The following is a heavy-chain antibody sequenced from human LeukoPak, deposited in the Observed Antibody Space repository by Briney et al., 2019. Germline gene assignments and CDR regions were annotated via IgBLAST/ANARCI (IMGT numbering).Heavy chain of an antibody. Sequence: SQTLSLTCTVSGGSISSGSYYWSWIRQPAGKGLEWIGRIYTGGSTTYNPSLKSRVTISLDTSKNQFSLQLNSVTAADTAVYFCARGPYSYDSSGAFDIWGQGTMVTVSS. D-gene: IGHD3-22*01. CDR1: GGSISSGSYY. CDR3: ARGPYSYDSSGAFDI. CDR2: IYTGGST. V-gene: IGHV4-61*02. J-gene: IGHJ3*02.